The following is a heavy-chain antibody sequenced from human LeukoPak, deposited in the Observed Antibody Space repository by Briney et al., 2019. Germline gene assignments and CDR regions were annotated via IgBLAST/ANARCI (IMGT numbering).Heavy chain of an antibody. CDR1: GFTVSNNY. D-gene: IGHD5-24*01. Sequence: GGSLRLSCAASGFTVSNNYMMWVRQAPGKGLEWVSAIFRDDSTYYADSVKGRFTISRDNSKNTLYLQMNSLRAEDTAVYYCARAGVEMATIYYFDYWGQGTLVTVSS. CDR2: IFRDDST. J-gene: IGHJ4*02. CDR3: ARAGVEMATIYYFDY. V-gene: IGHV3-53*01.